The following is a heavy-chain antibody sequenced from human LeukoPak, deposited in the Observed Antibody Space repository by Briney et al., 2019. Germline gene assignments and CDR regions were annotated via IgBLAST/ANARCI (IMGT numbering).Heavy chain of an antibody. V-gene: IGHV3-53*01. CDR2: IYSGGST. CDR3: ASSGNYYYYYMDV. D-gene: IGHD2/OR15-2a*01. J-gene: IGHJ6*03. CDR1: GFTVSSNY. Sequence: PGGSLRLSCAASGFTVSSNYMSWVRQAPGKGLEWVSGIYSGGSTYYADSVKGRFTISRDNSKNTLYLQMNSLRAEDTAVYYCASSGNYYYYYMDVWGKGTTVTVSS.